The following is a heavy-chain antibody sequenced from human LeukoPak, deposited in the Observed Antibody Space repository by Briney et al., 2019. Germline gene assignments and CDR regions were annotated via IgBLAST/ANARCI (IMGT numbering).Heavy chain of an antibody. V-gene: IGHV3-48*03. Sequence: GGSLRLSCEASGFTFSSYEMNWVRQAPGKGLEWVSYISSSGSTIYYADSVKGRFTISRDNAKNSLYLQMNSLRAEDTAVYYCARWVLGEGIDYWGQGTLVTVSS. CDR2: ISSSGSTI. CDR3: ARWVLGEGIDY. J-gene: IGHJ4*02. D-gene: IGHD3-10*01. CDR1: GFTFSSYE.